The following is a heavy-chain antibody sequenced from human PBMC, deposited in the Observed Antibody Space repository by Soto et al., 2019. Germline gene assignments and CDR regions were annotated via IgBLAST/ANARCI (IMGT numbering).Heavy chain of an antibody. V-gene: IGHV1-18*01. D-gene: IGHD1-7*01. CDR1: GYTFTSYG. J-gene: IGHJ4*02. CDR3: GRLQRELRDGVGDY. CDR2: NSAYNGNT. Sequence: QVQLVQSGAEVKKPGASVKGSCKASGYTFTSYGISWVRQAPGQGLEWMGWNSAYNGNTNYAQKLQGRVTMTTDTSPSTAYMALRRPRTDDTAVYFCGRLQRELRDGVGDYWGQGTLVTVSS.